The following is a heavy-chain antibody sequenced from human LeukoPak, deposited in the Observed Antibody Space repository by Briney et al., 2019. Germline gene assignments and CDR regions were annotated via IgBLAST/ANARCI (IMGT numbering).Heavy chain of an antibody. Sequence: SETLXXXXXXXXGSFSGXYXXWLRQPPGKGLEGIGYIFHTGNTNYNPSLESRGTISVETSKNQFSLKLSSVTAADTAVYYCARGHWGCDYWGQGTLVTVSS. CDR3: ARGHWGCDY. V-gene: IGHV4-59*01. D-gene: IGHD7-27*01. CDR2: IFHTGNT. J-gene: IGHJ4*02. CDR1: XGSFSGXY.